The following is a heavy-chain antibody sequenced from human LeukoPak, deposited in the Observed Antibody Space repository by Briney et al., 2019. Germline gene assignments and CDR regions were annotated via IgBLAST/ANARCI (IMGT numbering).Heavy chain of an antibody. J-gene: IGHJ6*03. CDR3: ARRNGMGYSYMDV. D-gene: IGHD2-8*01. Sequence: SETLSLTCTVSGASISSYYWSWIRQPPGKGLEWVGYIYTSGSTNYNPSLKSRVTISVDTSKNQFSLKLSSVTAADTAVYYCARRNGMGYSYMDVWGKGTTVTVSS. CDR2: IYTSGST. V-gene: IGHV4-4*09. CDR1: GASISSYY.